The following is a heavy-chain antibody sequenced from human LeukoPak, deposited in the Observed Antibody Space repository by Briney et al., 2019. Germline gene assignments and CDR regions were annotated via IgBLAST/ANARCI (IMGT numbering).Heavy chain of an antibody. CDR3: ARVDPRYYYYYMDV. CDR2: IYYSGST. J-gene: IGHJ6*03. Sequence: SSETLSVTCTVSGGSISSYYWSWIRQPPGKGLEWIGYIYYSGSTNYNPSLKSRVTISVDTSKNQFSLKLSSVTAADTAVYYCARVDPRYYYYYMDVWGKGTTVTVSS. V-gene: IGHV4-59*01. CDR1: GGSISSYY.